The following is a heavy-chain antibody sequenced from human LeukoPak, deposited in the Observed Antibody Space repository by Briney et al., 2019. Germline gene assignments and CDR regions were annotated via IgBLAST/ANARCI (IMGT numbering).Heavy chain of an antibody. J-gene: IGHJ4*02. CDR2: VSYDGSNK. D-gene: IGHD6-19*01. V-gene: IGHV3-30*18. CDR1: GFTFNSYG. Sequence: GGSLRLSCAASGFTFNSYGMHWVRQAPGKGLEWLGVVSYDGSNKYYADSVKGRLTISRDNSKNTLYLQMNSLRAEDTAVYYCAKERRLDGTYYLDSWGQGTLVIVS. CDR3: AKERRLDGTYYLDS.